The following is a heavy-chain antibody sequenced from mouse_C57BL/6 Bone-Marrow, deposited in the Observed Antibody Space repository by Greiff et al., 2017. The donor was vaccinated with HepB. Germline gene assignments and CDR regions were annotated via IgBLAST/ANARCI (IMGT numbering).Heavy chain of an antibody. J-gene: IGHJ2*01. Sequence: QVQLQQPGTELVKPGASVKLSCKASGYTFTSYWMHWVKQRPGQGLEWIGNINPSNGGTNYNEKFKSKATLTVDKSSSTAYMQLSSLTSEDSAVYYCARDRGPTVVAQYYFDYWGQGTTLTVSS. CDR2: INPSNGGT. CDR1: GYTFTSYW. CDR3: ARDRGPTVVAQYYFDY. V-gene: IGHV1-53*01. D-gene: IGHD1-1*01.